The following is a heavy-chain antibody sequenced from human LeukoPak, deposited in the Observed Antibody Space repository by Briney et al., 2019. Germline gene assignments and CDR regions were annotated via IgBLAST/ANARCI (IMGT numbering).Heavy chain of an antibody. CDR2: INYNGDDK. D-gene: IGHD6-19*01. Sequence: GGSLRLSCAASGFTFSIYTMNWVRQAPGKGLEWVSIINYNGDDKYYADSVQGRFTISRDNSKNTVYLQMNSLRAEDTAIYYCAKDGHCPGALCPTQIAVAGYNDNWGQGTLVTVSS. CDR3: AKDGHCPGALCPTQIAVAGYNDN. V-gene: IGHV3-23*01. J-gene: IGHJ4*02. CDR1: GFTFSIYT.